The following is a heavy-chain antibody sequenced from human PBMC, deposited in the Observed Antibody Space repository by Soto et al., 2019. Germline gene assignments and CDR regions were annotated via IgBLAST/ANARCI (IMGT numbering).Heavy chain of an antibody. CDR1: GFTFSSYT. V-gene: IGHV3-23*04. J-gene: IGHJ4*02. CDR3: AKDRGGFANGWEYFDF. D-gene: IGHD6-19*01. CDR2: VSGRGANT. Sequence: DVQLVESGGGFVQPGGSLRVSCAASGFTFSSYTMGWVRQAPGKGLEWGSSVSGRGANTYYADSVKGRFTISRDNPKNTLYLQVNNLRGEDTAVYYCAKDRGGFANGWEYFDFWGQGTLVIVSS.